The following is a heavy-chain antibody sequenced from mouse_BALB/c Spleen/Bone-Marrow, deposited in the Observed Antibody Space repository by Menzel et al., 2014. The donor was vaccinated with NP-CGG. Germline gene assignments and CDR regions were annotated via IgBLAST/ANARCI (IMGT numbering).Heavy chain of an antibody. D-gene: IGHD2-1*01. CDR2: INPGSGGT. Sequence: QVQLQQSGAELVRPGTSVKVSRKASGYAFTNYLIEWVKQRPGQGLEWIGVINPGSGGTNYNEKFKGKATLTADKSSSTAYMQLGSLTSDDSAVYFCARIYYGNHYWGQGTTLPVSS. J-gene: IGHJ2*01. V-gene: IGHV1-54*01. CDR1: GYAFTNYL. CDR3: ARIYYGNHY.